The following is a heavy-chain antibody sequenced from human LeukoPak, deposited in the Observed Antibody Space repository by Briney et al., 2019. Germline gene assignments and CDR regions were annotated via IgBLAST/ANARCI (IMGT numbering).Heavy chain of an antibody. D-gene: IGHD1-7*01. Sequence: SVKVSCKASGYTFTTYGICWVLQAPGQGLEWIGWISAYNGNTNSAQKFQGKVTMTTDTSASTAYMELRSLRSDDTAVYYCARDRVTGTTRLFDPWGQGTLVTVSS. CDR2: ISAYNGNT. V-gene: IGHV1-18*01. J-gene: IGHJ5*02. CDR3: ARDRVTGTTRLFDP. CDR1: GYTFTTYG.